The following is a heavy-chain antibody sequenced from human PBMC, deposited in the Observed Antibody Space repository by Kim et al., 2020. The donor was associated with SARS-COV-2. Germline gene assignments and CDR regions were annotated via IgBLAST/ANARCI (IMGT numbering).Heavy chain of an antibody. CDR1: GFTFSSYA. Sequence: GGSLRLSCVASGFTFSSYAMSWVRQAPGKGLEWVSGIIDSGEKTPYADSVRGRFTISRDNSKNTLYLQMTSLRVEDTAVYYCTNLGGFWGQGSLVTVSS. D-gene: IGHD3-16*01. CDR2: IIDSGEKT. V-gene: IGHV3-23*01. J-gene: IGHJ4*02. CDR3: TNLGGF.